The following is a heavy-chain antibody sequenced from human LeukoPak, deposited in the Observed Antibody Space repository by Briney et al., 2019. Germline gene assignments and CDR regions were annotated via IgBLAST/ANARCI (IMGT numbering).Heavy chain of an antibody. CDR1: GFTFSSYG. V-gene: IGHV3-23*01. Sequence: GGTLRLSCAASGFTFSSYGMSWVRQAPGKGLEWVSAVSSSGGTTYYADSVKGRFTISRDNAKNSLYLQMNSLRAEDTAVYYCARRAGAYSHPYDYWGQGTLVTVSS. D-gene: IGHD4/OR15-4a*01. J-gene: IGHJ4*02. CDR3: ARRAGAYSHPYDY. CDR2: VSSSGGTT.